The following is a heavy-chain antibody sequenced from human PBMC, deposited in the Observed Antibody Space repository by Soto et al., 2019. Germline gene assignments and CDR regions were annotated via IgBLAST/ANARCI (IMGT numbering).Heavy chain of an antibody. Sequence: ASVKVSCKASGGTFSSYAISWVRQAPGQGLEWMGGIIPIFGTANYAQKFQGRVTITADESTSTAYMELSSLRSEDTAVYYCARGGLVPAAMQAPFVYWGQGTLVTVSS. D-gene: IGHD2-2*01. CDR1: GGTFSSYA. V-gene: IGHV1-69*13. CDR3: ARGGLVPAAMQAPFVY. J-gene: IGHJ4*02. CDR2: IIPIFGTA.